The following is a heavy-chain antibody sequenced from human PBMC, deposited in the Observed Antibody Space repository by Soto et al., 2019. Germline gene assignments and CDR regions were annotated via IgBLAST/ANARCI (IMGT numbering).Heavy chain of an antibody. J-gene: IGHJ4*02. V-gene: IGHV4-31*03. Sequence: QVQLQESGPGLVKPSQTLSLTCTVSGGSISSGGYYWSWIRQHPGKGLEWIGYIYYSGSTSYNPFLESRVILAVDTSKNQSSLKLSSVTAADTAVYYCARDREYCSGGSCYYESYLDYWGQGTLVTVSS. CDR2: IYYSGST. D-gene: IGHD2-15*01. CDR3: ARDREYCSGGSCYYESYLDY. CDR1: GGSISSGGYY.